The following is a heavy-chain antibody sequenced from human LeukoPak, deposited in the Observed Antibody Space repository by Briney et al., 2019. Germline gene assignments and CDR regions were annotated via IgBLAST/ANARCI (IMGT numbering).Heavy chain of an antibody. CDR2: IYYSGST. J-gene: IGHJ5*02. CDR3: ARHISRSSDNWFDP. CDR1: GGSISSFY. D-gene: IGHD6-13*01. Sequence: PSETLSLTCTVSGGSISSFYWSWIRQPPGKGLEWIGYIYYSGSTNYNPSLKSRVTMSVDTSNNQFSLNLSSVTAADTAVYYCARHISRSSDNWFDPWGQGALVTVSS. V-gene: IGHV4-59*08.